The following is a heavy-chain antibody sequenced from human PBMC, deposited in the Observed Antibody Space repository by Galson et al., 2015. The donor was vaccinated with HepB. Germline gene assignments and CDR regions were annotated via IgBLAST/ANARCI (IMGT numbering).Heavy chain of an antibody. V-gene: IGHV7-4-1*02. Sequence: SVKVSCKASGYTFTNYALNWVRQAPGQGLEWMGWINTNTGNPTYAQGFTGRFVFSLDTSVSTAYLQISSLKAEDTAVYYCVRDRGSGGHFFDYWGRGTLVTVSS. D-gene: IGHD4-23*01. CDR2: INTNTGNP. J-gene: IGHJ4*02. CDR3: VRDRGSGGHFFDY. CDR1: GYTFTNYA.